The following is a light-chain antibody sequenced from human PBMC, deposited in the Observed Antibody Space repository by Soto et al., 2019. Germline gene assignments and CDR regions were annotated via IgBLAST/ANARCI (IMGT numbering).Light chain of an antibody. Sequence: EIVMTQSPGTLSLSPGESVTLSFRASQSGSSSKLAWYQQKPGQALSHLIYGASSRATGIPDRFSGSGSGTYFTLTISRLGPEDFAVYFCQQYGSSPRFGPGTKVDIK. CDR1: QSGSSSK. CDR2: GAS. V-gene: IGKV3-20*01. CDR3: QQYGSSPR. J-gene: IGKJ3*01.